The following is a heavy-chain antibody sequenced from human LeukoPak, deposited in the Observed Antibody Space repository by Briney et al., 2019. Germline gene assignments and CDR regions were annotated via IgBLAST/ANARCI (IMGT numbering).Heavy chain of an antibody. CDR2: IIPILGIA. CDR3: ARAGGSYYGY. CDR1: GGAFNQHA. J-gene: IGHJ4*02. V-gene: IGHV1-69*04. Sequence: SVKVSCKASGGAFNQHAFSWVRQAPGQGLEWMGRIIPILGIANYAQKFQGRVTITADKSTSTAYMELSSLRSEDTAVYYCARAGGSYYGYWGQGTLVTVSS. D-gene: IGHD1-26*01.